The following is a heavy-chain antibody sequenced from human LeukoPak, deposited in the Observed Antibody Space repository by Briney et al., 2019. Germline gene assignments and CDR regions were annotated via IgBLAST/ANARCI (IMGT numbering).Heavy chain of an antibody. V-gene: IGHV4-39*07. CDR3: VRGERGWYYYDSSGYYYPL. CDR2: IYYSGSI. J-gene: IGHJ4*02. D-gene: IGHD3-22*01. CDR1: GGSISSSSYY. Sequence: PSETLSLTCTVSGGSISSSSYYWGWIRQPPGKGLEWIGSIYYSGSIYYNPSLKSRVTISVDTSKYQFSLKLSSVTAADTAVYYCVRGERGWYYYDSSGYYYPLWGQGTLVTVSS.